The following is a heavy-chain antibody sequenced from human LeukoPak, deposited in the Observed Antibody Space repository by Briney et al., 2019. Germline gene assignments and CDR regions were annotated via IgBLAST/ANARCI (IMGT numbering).Heavy chain of an antibody. CDR1: GGSFSGYY. CDR2: INHSGST. V-gene: IGHV4-34*01. D-gene: IGHD3-10*01. Sequence: PSETLSLTCAVYGGSFSGYYWSWIRQAPGKGLEWIGEINHSGSTNYNPSLKSRVTISVDTSKNQFSLKLSSVTAADTAVYYCASHLMVRGVIGYWGQGTLVTVSS. J-gene: IGHJ4*02. CDR3: ASHLMVRGVIGY.